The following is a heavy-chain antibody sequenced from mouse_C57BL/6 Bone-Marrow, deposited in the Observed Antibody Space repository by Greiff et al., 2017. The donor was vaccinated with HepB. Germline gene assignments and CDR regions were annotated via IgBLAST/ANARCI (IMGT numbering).Heavy chain of an antibody. J-gene: IGHJ2*01. CDR3: ARGYYGSSYKDFDY. Sequence: EVQLQQSGPELVKPGASVKISCKASGYSFTDYNMHWVKQSNGKSLEWIGVINPNYGTTSYNQKFKGKATLTVDQSSSTAYMQLNSLTSEDSAVYYCARGYYGSSYKDFDYWGQGTTLTVSS. CDR2: INPNYGTT. V-gene: IGHV1-39*01. CDR1: GYSFTDYN. D-gene: IGHD1-1*01.